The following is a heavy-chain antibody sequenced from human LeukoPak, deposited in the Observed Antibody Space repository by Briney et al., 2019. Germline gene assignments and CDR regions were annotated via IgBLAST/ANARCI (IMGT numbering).Heavy chain of an antibody. CDR1: GGTFSSYA. V-gene: IGHV1-69*05. Sequence: SVKVSCKASGGTFSSYAISWVRQAPGQGLEWMGGIIPIFGTANYAQKFQGRVTITTDESTSTAYMELSSLRSEDTAVYYCAREGRPDNWFDPWGQGTLVTVSS. CDR3: AREGRPDNWFDP. CDR2: IIPIFGTA. J-gene: IGHJ5*02. D-gene: IGHD1-14*01.